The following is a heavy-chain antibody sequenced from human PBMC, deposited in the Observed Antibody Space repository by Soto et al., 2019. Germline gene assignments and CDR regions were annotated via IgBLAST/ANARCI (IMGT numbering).Heavy chain of an antibody. Sequence: CKAAGGTFTRYAISWVRQAPGQGFEWMGGIIPIFGTANYAQKFQGRVTITADESTSTAYMALSSLRSEDTAVYYCERLFYYDIRRLSYDFDYWCPGPLVS. D-gene: IGHD3-22*01. CDR1: GGTFTRYA. CDR2: IIPIFGTA. CDR3: ERLFYYDIRRLSYDFDY. J-gene: IGHJ4*02. V-gene: IGHV1-69*01.